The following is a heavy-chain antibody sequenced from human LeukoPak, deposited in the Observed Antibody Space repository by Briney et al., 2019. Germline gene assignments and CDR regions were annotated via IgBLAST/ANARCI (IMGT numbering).Heavy chain of an antibody. V-gene: IGHV2-5*02. D-gene: IGHD3-22*01. CDR3: AHRGGFDSSGHCFAY. CDR1: GFSLSTSGVG. J-gene: IGHJ4*02. Sequence: ASGPTLVKPTQTLTLTCTFSGFSLSTSGVGVGWIRQPPGKALEWLALIYWDDDKRYSPSLKSRLTITKDTSKNQVVLTVTNMDPVDTATYYCAHRGGFDSSGHCFAYWGQGTLVTVSS. CDR2: IYWDDDK.